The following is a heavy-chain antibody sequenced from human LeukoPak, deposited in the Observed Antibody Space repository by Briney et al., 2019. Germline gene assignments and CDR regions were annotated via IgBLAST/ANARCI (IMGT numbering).Heavy chain of an antibody. J-gene: IGHJ4*02. CDR3: GKDRPDCGYDSARDY. D-gene: IGHD5-12*01. CDR1: GFTVSSNY. V-gene: IGHV3-66*01. CDR2: IYSGGST. Sequence: GGSLRLSCAASGFTVSSNYMSWVRQAPGKGLGWVSVIYSGGSTYYADSVKGRFTISRDNSKNTLYLQMNSLRAEDTAVDYCGKDRPDCGYDSARDYWGQGTLVIVSS.